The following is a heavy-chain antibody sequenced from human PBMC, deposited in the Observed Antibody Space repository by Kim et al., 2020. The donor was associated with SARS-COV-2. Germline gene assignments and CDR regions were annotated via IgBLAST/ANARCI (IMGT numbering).Heavy chain of an antibody. CDR3: ARDVLKIAAAGTPYFDY. Sequence: GGSLRLSCAASGFTFSSYAMHWVRQAPGKGLEWVAVISYDGSNKYYADSVKGRFTISRDNSKNTLYLQMNSLRAEDTAVYYCARDVLKIAAAGTPYFDY. CDR1: GFTFSSYA. J-gene: IGHJ4*01. V-gene: IGHV3-30*04. D-gene: IGHD6-13*01. CDR2: ISYDGSNK.